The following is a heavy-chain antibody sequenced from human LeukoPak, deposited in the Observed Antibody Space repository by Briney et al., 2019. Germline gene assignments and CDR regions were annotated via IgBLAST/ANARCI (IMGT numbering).Heavy chain of an antibody. CDR2: IYYSGST. CDR3: ARGVSYYGSSGYYNEYFQH. CDR1: GGSISSYY. Sequence: SETLSLTCTVSGGSISSYYWSWIRQPPGKGLEWIGYIYYSGSTNYNPSLKSRVTISVDTSKNQFSLKLSSVTAADTAVYYCARGVSYYGSSGYYNEYFQHRGQGTLVTVSS. D-gene: IGHD3-22*01. V-gene: IGHV4-59*08. J-gene: IGHJ1*01.